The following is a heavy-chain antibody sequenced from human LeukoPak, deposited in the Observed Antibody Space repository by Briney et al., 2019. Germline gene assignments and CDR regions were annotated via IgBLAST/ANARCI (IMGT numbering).Heavy chain of an antibody. CDR1: GFTFSSYS. CDR3: ARGGTNYYYMDV. J-gene: IGHJ6*03. CDR2: ISGSGDRT. D-gene: IGHD3-10*01. V-gene: IGHV3-23*01. Sequence: GGSLRLSCAASGFTFSSYSMSWVRQAPGKGLEWVSAISGSGDRTFYADSVKGRLTISRDNSKNTLYLQLNTVRAEDTALYYCARGGTNYYYMDVWGNGTTVTVSS.